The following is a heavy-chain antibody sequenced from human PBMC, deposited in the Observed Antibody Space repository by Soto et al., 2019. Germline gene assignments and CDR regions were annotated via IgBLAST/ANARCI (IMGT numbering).Heavy chain of an antibody. V-gene: IGHV4-39*01. CDR2: IYYSGST. CDR1: GGSISSSSYF. Sequence: QLQLQESGPGLVKPSETLSLTCSVSGGSISSSSYFWGWIRQPPGKGLEWIGSIYYSGSTYYNPPLRSPVTVSVDTSKNLFSLKLRSVTAADTAVYYCARHRSDFWFDPWGQGTLVTVSS. CDR3: ARHRSDFWFDP. D-gene: IGHD2-21*02. J-gene: IGHJ5*02.